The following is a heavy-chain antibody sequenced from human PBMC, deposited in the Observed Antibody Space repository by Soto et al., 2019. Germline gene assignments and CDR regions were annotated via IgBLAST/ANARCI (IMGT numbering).Heavy chain of an antibody. CDR2: ISGSGDNT. CDR3: VKGNYYDSSDYYSFDY. V-gene: IGHV3-23*01. J-gene: IGHJ4*02. D-gene: IGHD3-22*01. CDR1: GLTFSSYA. Sequence: GGSLRLSCAASGLTFSSYAMSWVRQAPGKGLEWVSAISGSGDNTYYADSVKGRFTISRDNSKNTLYLQMNSLRAEDTAVYYCVKGNYYDSSDYYSFDYWGQGTLVTVSS.